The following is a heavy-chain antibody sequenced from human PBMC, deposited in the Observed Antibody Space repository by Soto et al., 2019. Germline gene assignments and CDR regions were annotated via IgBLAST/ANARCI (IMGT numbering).Heavy chain of an antibody. CDR1: GGSISSSNW. J-gene: IGHJ5*02. V-gene: IGHV4-4*02. CDR2: IYHSGST. D-gene: IGHD3-10*01. CDR3: ARYYMVRGVMSWFDP. Sequence: SETLSLTCAVSGGSISSSNWWSWVRQPPGKGLEWIGEIYHSGSTNYNPSLKSRVTISVDKSKNQFSLKLSSVTAADTAVYYCARYYMVRGVMSWFDPWGQGTLVTVS.